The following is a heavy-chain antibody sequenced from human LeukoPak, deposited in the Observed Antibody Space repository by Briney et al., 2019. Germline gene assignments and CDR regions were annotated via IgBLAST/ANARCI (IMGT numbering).Heavy chain of an antibody. CDR1: GYTFSNHG. V-gene: IGHV1-18*01. D-gene: IGHD3-16*01. CDR2: ISAHTGNT. J-gene: IGHJ5*02. CDR3: ARAEGDYDPLNWIDP. Sequence: ASVKVSCKASGYTFSNHGIGWVPQAPGQGLEWVGWISAHTGNTNYAQKVQGRVTMTTDTSTSTAYMELRSLTSDDTAVYYCARAEGDYDPLNWIDPWGQGTLVIVSS.